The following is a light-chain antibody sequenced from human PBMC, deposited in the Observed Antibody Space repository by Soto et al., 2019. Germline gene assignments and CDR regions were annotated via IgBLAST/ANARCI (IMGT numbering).Light chain of an antibody. CDR3: QRYDSLRT. V-gene: IGKV3-20*01. CDR1: QSVSSNY. CDR2: GAS. Sequence: EVVLTLAPATQSVSLGDRATLSCRASQSVSSNYLAWYQQKPGQAPRLLIYGASSRATGIPDWFSGSASGKDFPLTITRLEAEDFAMYYCQRYDSLRTFGQGTKGDIK. J-gene: IGKJ1*01.